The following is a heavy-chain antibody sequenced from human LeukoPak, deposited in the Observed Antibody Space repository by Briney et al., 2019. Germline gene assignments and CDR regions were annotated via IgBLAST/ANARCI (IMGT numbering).Heavy chain of an antibody. J-gene: IGHJ2*01. CDR1: GESFSGYY. CDR3: AREEGPYWYFDL. CDR2: IYYSGST. V-gene: IGHV4-59*12. Sequence: SETLSLTCAVYGESFSGYYWSWIRQPPGKGLEWIGYIYYSGSTNYNPSLKSRVTISVDTSKNQFSLKLSSVTAADTAVYYCAREEGPYWYFDLWGRGTLVTVSS.